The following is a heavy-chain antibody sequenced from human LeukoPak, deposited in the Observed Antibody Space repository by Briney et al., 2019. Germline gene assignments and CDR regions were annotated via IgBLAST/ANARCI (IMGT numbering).Heavy chain of an antibody. J-gene: IGHJ6*02. CDR1: GFTFSSYG. Sequence: GGSLRLSCAASGFTFSSYGMHWVRQAPGKGLEWVAMISSDGSKKYYADSVEGRFTISRDNSKNTLYLEMISLRSEDTALYYCAKDRVTTIRGVSWGYYYYYGMDVWGQGSTVTVSS. CDR2: ISSDGSKK. D-gene: IGHD3-10*01. CDR3: AKDRVTTIRGVSWGYYYYYGMDV. V-gene: IGHV3-30*18.